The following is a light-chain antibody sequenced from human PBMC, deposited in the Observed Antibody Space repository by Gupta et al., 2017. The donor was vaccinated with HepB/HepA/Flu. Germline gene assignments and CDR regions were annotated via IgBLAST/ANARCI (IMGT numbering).Light chain of an antibody. CDR2: AAS. V-gene: IGKV1-39*01. CDR3: QETDYTPGT. J-gene: IGKJ4*01. Sequence: DIQMTQSPSSLSASVGDRVTITCRASQSISSYLNWYQQKPGKAPELLIYAASTLQTGVPSRFSGSGSGTDFTLTVSRLQPEDFATYYCQETDYTPGTFGGGTKVEIK. CDR1: QSISSY.